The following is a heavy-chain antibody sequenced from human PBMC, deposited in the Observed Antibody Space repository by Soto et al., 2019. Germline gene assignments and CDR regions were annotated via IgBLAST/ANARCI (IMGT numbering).Heavy chain of an antibody. V-gene: IGHV3-9*01. CDR2: ISWNSGSI. J-gene: IGHJ4*02. CDR1: GFTFDDYA. CDR3: AKDINIAAAGIDY. Sequence: PGGSLRLSCAASGFTFDDYAMHWVRQAPGKGLEWVSGISWNSGSIGYADSVKGRFTISRDNAKNSLYLQMNSLRAEDTALYYCAKDINIAAAGIDYWGQGTLVTVSS. D-gene: IGHD6-13*01.